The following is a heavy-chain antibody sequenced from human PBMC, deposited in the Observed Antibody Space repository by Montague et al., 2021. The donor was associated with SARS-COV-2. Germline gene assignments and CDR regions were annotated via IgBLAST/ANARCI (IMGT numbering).Heavy chain of an antibody. J-gene: IGHJ5*02. CDR3: ARHRDNLGSLHWFAP. D-gene: IGHD3-16*01. CDR2: NNYSGTS. V-gene: IGHV4-39*01. CDR1: AGAIRDTDYF. Sequence: SETLSLTCTVSAGAIRDTDYFWSWHPQPNGQDLEWNGSNNYSGTSYPNPTLKSRITISVYTTKNPFTLKLSSATAADTAEYFSARHRDNLGSLHWFAPWGQGTLVTVSS.